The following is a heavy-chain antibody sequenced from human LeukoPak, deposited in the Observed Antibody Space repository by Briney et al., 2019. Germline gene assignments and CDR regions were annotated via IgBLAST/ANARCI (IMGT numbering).Heavy chain of an antibody. V-gene: IGHV4-61*09. CDR1: GGPISTDNYY. Sequence: PSQTLSLTCTVSGGPISTDNYYWSWIRQPAGRGLEWIGHIYTSGSTIYNPSLKSRVTISIDTSDNQFSLKLSSVTAADTAVYYCAYYYDSSGFYPEMSWGQGILVTVSS. D-gene: IGHD3-22*01. J-gene: IGHJ4*02. CDR3: AYYYDSSGFYPEMS. CDR2: IYTSGST.